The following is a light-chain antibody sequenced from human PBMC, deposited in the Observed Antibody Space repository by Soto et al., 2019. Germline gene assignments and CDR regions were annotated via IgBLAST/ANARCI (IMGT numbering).Light chain of an antibody. V-gene: IGKV3-11*01. CDR2: DAY. Sequence: EVVLTQSPVTLSLSPGERATLSCRASQSFRGLLAWYQQKPGQAPRLLIYDAYNRATGIPPRFSGSGSGTDFTLTVTRLQPDDFATYFCQQYDKYSTFGHGTKVDVK. J-gene: IGKJ1*01. CDR3: QQYDKYST. CDR1: QSFRGL.